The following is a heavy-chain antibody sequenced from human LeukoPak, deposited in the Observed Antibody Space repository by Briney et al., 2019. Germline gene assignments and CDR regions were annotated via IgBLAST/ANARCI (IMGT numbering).Heavy chain of an antibody. CDR1: GFTVSSDY. Sequence: GGSLRISCAASGFTVSSDYMSCVRQAPGKGLEWVSVIYSGGSTYYADSVKGRFTISRDNSKNTLYLQMNSLRAEDTAVYYCARGYGDYDYFDYWGQGTLVTVSS. CDR3: ARGYGDYDYFDY. CDR2: IYSGGST. J-gene: IGHJ4*02. D-gene: IGHD4-17*01. V-gene: IGHV3-53*01.